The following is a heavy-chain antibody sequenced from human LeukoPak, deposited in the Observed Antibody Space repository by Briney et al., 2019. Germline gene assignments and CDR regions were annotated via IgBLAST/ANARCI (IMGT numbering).Heavy chain of an antibody. CDR2: IYYGGST. CDR1: GGSISSSDYY. V-gene: IGHV4-39*07. J-gene: IGHJ3*02. Sequence: SETLSLTCTVSGGSISSSDYYWGWIRQPPGKGLEWIGSIYYGGSTYYNPSLKSRVTISVDKSKNQFSLKLSFVTAADTAMYYCARSDYHNSGSHTAFDAFDIWGQGTRVTVSS. D-gene: IGHD3-10*01. CDR3: ARSDYHNSGSHTAFDAFDI.